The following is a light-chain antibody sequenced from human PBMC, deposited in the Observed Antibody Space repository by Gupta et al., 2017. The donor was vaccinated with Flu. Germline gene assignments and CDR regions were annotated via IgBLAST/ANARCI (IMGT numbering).Light chain of an antibody. J-gene: IGKJ2*02. CDR2: EAS. CDR1: QTISSH. CDR3: QQRDNWPPAGT. V-gene: IGKV3-11*01. Sequence: EIVLTQSPATLSLSPGERATLSCRASQTISSHLAWYQQKPGQPPRLLIYEASNRATGIPARFSDSGYGTDCTLTISSLETEDFAIYFCQQRDNWPPAGTFGQWTKLEIK.